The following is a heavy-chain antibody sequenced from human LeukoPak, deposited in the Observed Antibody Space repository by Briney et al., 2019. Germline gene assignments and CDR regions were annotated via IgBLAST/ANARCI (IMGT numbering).Heavy chain of an antibody. D-gene: IGHD2-15*01. Sequence: SETLSLTCTVSGGSISSSSYYWGWIRQPPGKGLEWMGSIYYSGSTYYNPSLKSRVTISVDTSTNHFALRLSSVTAADTAVYYCARLGCGGGSCYGNYYYYGMDVWGQGTTVTVSS. J-gene: IGHJ6*02. V-gene: IGHV4-39*02. CDR3: ARLGCGGGSCYGNYYYYGMDV. CDR2: IYYSGST. CDR1: GGSISSSSYY.